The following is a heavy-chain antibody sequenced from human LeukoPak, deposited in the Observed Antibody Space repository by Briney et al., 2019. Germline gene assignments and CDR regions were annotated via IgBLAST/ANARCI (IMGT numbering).Heavy chain of an antibody. D-gene: IGHD4-11*01. Sequence: SDPLSLTCTVSGGSISSYYWSWIRQPPGKGLEWIGYIYTSGCTNYNPSLKSRVTLSVDTSKNQFSLKLSSVPAADTAVYYCARHITGADYSNYVDPYYYYYMDVWGKGTTVTVSS. CDR1: GGSISSYY. V-gene: IGHV4-4*09. CDR3: ARHITGADYSNYVDPYYYYYMDV. CDR2: IYTSGCT. J-gene: IGHJ6*03.